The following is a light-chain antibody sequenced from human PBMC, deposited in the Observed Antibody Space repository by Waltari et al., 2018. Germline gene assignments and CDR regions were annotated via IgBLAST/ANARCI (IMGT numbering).Light chain of an antibody. Sequence: QSALTQPASVSGSPGLSITISCTGTSSDVGSYNFVSWYQQHPGKAPKLMIYDVTKRHSGVSNRFSGSKSGNTASLTSAGLQAGDEADYYCCSYASTTWVFGGGTRLTVL. CDR1: SSDVGSYNF. J-gene: IGLJ3*02. CDR2: DVT. CDR3: CSYASTTWV. V-gene: IGLV2-23*02.